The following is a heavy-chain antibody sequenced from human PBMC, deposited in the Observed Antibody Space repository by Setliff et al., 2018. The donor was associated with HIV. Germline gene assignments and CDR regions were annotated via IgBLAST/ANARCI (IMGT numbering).Heavy chain of an antibody. V-gene: IGHV4-59*11. D-gene: IGHD6-6*01. J-gene: IGHJ5*02. CDR1: GVSITSHY. CDR2: IYYSVNN. CDR3: ARGTRSSFNWFDP. Sequence: SETLSLTCAVSGVSITSHYWSWIRQPPGKGLEWIGFIYYSVNNNYNPSLRSRVTMSVDTSKKQFSLKLSSMTAADTAMYYCARGTRSSFNWFDPWGQGTLVTVSS.